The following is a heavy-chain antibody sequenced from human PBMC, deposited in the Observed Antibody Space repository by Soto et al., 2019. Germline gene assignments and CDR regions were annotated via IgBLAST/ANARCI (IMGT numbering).Heavy chain of an antibody. V-gene: IGHV3-30-3*01. CDR2: IKHDGSDK. Sequence: GGSLRLSCAASGFTFSSYAMHWVRQAPGKGLEWVAVIKHDGSDKYYADSVKGRSTISRDNAKNSLYLQMNSLRAEDTAVYYCARVWYGSADYWGQGTLVTVSS. CDR1: GFTFSSYA. D-gene: IGHD3-10*01. CDR3: ARVWYGSADY. J-gene: IGHJ4*02.